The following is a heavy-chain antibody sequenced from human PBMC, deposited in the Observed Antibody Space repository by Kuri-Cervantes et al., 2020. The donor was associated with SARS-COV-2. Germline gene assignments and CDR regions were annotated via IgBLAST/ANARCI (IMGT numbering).Heavy chain of an antibody. CDR2: IYYSGDS. J-gene: IGHJ6*03. CDR1: GGSLSGSY. V-gene: IGHV4-59*05. D-gene: IGHD3-3*01. CDR3: ARLRKIYDYWGGRGYFYYYMDV. Sequence: SETLSLTCAIYGGSLSGSYWSWIRQPPGKRLEWIGSIYYSGDSYHSPSLRSRVTISVDTSNIQFSLMLSSVSAADTAVYYCARLRKIYDYWGGRGYFYYYMDVWGKGTTVTVSS.